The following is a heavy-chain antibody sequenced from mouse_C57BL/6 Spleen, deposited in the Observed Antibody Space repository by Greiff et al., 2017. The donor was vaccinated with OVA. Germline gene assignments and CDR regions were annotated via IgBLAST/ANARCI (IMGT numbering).Heavy chain of an antibody. CDR2: IDPSDSYT. J-gene: IGHJ2*01. CDR3: ARRGTTVVARDYFDY. Sequence: QVQLQQSGAELVMPGASVKLSCKASGYTFTSYWMHWVKQRPGQGLEWIGEIDPSDSYTNYNQKFKGKSTLTVDKSSSTAYMQLSSLTSEDSAVYYCARRGTTVVARDYFDYWGQGTTLTVSS. V-gene: IGHV1-69*01. D-gene: IGHD1-1*01. CDR1: GYTFTSYW.